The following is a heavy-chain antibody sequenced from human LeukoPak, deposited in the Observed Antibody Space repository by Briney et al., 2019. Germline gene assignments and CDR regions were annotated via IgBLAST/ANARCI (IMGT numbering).Heavy chain of an antibody. J-gene: IGHJ6*03. CDR1: GGSISSSSYY. D-gene: IGHD2-15*01. CDR3: ARGYCSGGSCYSYYYYNYMDV. V-gene: IGHV4-39*07. CDR2: IHYSGST. Sequence: TSETLSLTCTVSGGSISSSSYYWGWIRQPPGKGLEWIGSIHYSGSTNYNPSLKSRVTISVDTSKNQFSLKLSSVTAADTAVYYCARGYCSGGSCYSYYYYNYMDVWGKGTTVTVPS.